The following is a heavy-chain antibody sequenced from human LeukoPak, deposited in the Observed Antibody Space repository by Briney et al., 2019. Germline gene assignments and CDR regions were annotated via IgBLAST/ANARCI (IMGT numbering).Heavy chain of an antibody. Sequence: SQTLSLTCAISGDSVSSNIVAWNWIRQSPSGGLEWLGRTYYRSKWNSDYAVSVKSRITINADTSNNQFSLQLNSVTPEDTAVYYCARDRAPNSSGWLLYFDYWGQGTLVTVSS. CDR1: GDSVSSNIVA. CDR2: TYYRSKWNS. D-gene: IGHD6-19*01. J-gene: IGHJ4*02. V-gene: IGHV6-1*01. CDR3: ARDRAPNSSGWLLYFDY.